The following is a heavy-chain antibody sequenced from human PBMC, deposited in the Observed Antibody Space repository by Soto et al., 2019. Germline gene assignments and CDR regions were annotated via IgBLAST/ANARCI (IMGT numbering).Heavy chain of an antibody. CDR1: GGSISSYY. CDR3: ARGGGTYSSGWYYFDY. Sequence: PSETLSLTCTVSGGSISSYYWSWIRQPPGKGLEWIGYIYYSGSTNYTPSLKSRVTISVDTSKNQFSLKLSSVTAADTAVYYCARGGGTYSSGWYYFDYWGQGTLVTVSS. CDR2: IYYSGST. J-gene: IGHJ4*02. V-gene: IGHV4-59*01. D-gene: IGHD6-19*01.